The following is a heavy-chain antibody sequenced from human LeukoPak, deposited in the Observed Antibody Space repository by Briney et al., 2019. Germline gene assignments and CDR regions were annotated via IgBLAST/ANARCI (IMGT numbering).Heavy chain of an antibody. CDR3: ARVVGYYYDSCGYYYPYYYYGMDV. D-gene: IGHD3-22*01. J-gene: IGHJ6*02. CDR1: GFTFSSYG. Sequence: PGRSLRLSCAASGFTFSSYGMHWVRQAPGKGLEWVAVIWYDGSNKYYADSVKGRFTISRDNSKNTLYLQMNSLRAEDTAVYYCARVVGYYYDSCGYYYPYYYYGMDVWGQGTTVTVSS. CDR2: IWYDGSNK. V-gene: IGHV3-33*01.